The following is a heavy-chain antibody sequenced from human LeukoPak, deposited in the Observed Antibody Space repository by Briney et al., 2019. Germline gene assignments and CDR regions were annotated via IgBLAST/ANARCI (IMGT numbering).Heavy chain of an antibody. CDR1: GFTFSSYG. Sequence: GGSLRLSCAASGFTFSSYGMHRVRQAPGKGLEWVAVISYDGSNKYYADSVKGRFTISRDNSKNTLYLQMNSLRAEDTAVYYCAKDGEDIVVVPAAKGDYYYGMDVWGKGTTVTVSS. CDR3: AKDGEDIVVVPAAKGDYYYGMDV. D-gene: IGHD2-2*01. CDR2: ISYDGSNK. V-gene: IGHV3-30*18. J-gene: IGHJ6*04.